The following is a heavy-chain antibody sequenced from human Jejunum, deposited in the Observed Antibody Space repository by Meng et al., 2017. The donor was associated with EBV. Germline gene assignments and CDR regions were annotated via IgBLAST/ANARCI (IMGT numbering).Heavy chain of an antibody. D-gene: IGHD2-8*02. CDR1: APSMTNRNCL. Sequence: PGMMRPTRPLAPACKVPAPSMTNRNCLWPWTRQPPGKGAELIGNTSSSANTYYNPSLKSRVTISVDTSKNKFSLKLISVTAADTAVYFCARHDCPGAVCLGPFDSWGQGILVTVSS. CDR2: TSSSANT. J-gene: IGHJ4*02. CDR3: ARHDCPGAVCLGPFDS. V-gene: IGHV4-39*01.